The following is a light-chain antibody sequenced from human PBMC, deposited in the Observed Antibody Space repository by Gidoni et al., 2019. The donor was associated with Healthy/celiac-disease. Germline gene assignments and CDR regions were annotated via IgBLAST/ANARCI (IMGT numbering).Light chain of an antibody. V-gene: IGKV1-39*01. CDR1: QSISSY. Sequence: DIQMSHTLSPLSASVGDRVTITCRASQSISSYLYWYQQKPGKAPKLLIYAASSLHSGVPSRFSGSGSGTDFTLTISSLQPEDFATYYCQQSYSTLALTFXGXTKVEIK. J-gene: IGKJ4*01. CDR2: AAS. CDR3: QQSYSTLALT.